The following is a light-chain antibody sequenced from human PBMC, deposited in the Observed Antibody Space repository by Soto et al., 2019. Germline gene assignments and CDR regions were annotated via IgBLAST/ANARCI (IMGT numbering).Light chain of an antibody. CDR3: SSYTSSSSYV. CDR1: SSDVGGYNY. Sequence: QSVLTQPASVSGSPGQSITISCTGSSSDVGGYNYVSWYQQHPGKAPKLMIYHVSNRPSGISNRFSGSKSGNTASLTISGLQAEDEADYYCSSYTSSSSYVFGKGTKVTVL. V-gene: IGLV2-14*01. CDR2: HVS. J-gene: IGLJ1*01.